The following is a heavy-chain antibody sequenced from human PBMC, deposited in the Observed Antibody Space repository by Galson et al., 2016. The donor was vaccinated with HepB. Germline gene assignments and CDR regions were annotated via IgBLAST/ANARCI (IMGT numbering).Heavy chain of an antibody. CDR1: GFIFSEHG. Sequence: SLRLSCAASGFIFSEHGMHWIRQAPVKGLEWVAVISFDGSDTYYADSVKGRFTISRDNSKNTLYLQMNSLRIDDTALYYCAKSGIDSVRPSWFDPWGQGTLVTVSS. J-gene: IGHJ5*02. D-gene: IGHD3-16*01. CDR2: ISFDGSDT. CDR3: AKSGIDSVRPSWFDP. V-gene: IGHV3-30*18.